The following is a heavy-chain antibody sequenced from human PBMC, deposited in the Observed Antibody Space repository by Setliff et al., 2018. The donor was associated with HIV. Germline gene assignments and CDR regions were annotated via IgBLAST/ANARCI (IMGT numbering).Heavy chain of an antibody. V-gene: IGHV3-23*05. Sequence: GGSLRLSCGASGLTLSTYSMSWVRQAPGKGLQWVSAIDPTGTYTYYADAVKGRFTISRDNFRNTLSLQMNSLTAEDSAIYYCAKVDDGQCNTFNCRDFDYWGRGTLVTVSS. J-gene: IGHJ4*02. CDR1: GLTLSTYS. CDR3: AKVDDGQCNTFNCRDFDY. D-gene: IGHD1-1*01. CDR2: IDPTGTYT.